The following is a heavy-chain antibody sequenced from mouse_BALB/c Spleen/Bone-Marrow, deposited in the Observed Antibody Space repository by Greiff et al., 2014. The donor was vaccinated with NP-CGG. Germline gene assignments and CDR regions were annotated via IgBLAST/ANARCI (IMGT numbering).Heavy chain of an antibody. V-gene: IGHV1-20*02. CDR3: ARGGNYQAWFAY. D-gene: IGHD2-1*01. Sequence: SGPELVKPGASVKISCKASGYPFTGYFMNWVMQSHGKSLEWIGRINPYNGDTFYNQKFKGKATLTVDKSSSTAHMELRSLASEDSAVYYCARGGNYQAWFAYWGQGTLVTVSA. J-gene: IGHJ3*01. CDR1: GYPFTGYF. CDR2: INPYNGDT.